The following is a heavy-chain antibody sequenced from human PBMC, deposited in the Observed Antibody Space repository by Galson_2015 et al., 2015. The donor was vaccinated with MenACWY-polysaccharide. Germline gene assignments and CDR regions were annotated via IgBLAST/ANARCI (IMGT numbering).Heavy chain of an antibody. Sequence: SLRLSCAASGFTFSSFWMSWVRQAPGKGLEWVAIIKQDGSEKYYVDSVKGRFSISRDNAKNSLYLQMNSLRSEDTAVYYCARDPLDSSGYARGSVFDLWGRGTHVTVSS. CDR3: ARDPLDSSGYARGSVFDL. CDR2: IKQDGSEK. D-gene: IGHD3-22*01. V-gene: IGHV3-7*01. J-gene: IGHJ2*01. CDR1: GFTFSSFW.